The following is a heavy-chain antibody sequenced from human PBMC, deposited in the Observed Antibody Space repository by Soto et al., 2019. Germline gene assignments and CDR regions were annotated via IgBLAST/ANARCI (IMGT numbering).Heavy chain of an antibody. CDR2: IYYSGST. D-gene: IGHD3-22*01. J-gene: IGHJ6*03. Sequence: SETLSLTCTVSGGSISSYYWSWIRQPPGKGLEWIGYIYYSGSTNYNPSLKSRVTISVDTSKNQFSLKLSSVTAADTAVYYCARHEADYYDSSGYYFWGYYYLDVWGKGTTVTVSS. CDR1: GGSISSYY. V-gene: IGHV4-59*08. CDR3: ARHEADYYDSSGYYFWGYYYLDV.